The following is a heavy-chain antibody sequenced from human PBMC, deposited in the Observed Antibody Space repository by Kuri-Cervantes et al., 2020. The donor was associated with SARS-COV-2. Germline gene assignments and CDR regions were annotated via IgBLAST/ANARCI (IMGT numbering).Heavy chain of an antibody. V-gene: IGHV1-2*02. Sequence: ASVKVSCKASGYTFTGYYMHWVRQAPGQGLEWMGWINPNSGGTNYAQKFQGRVTMTRDTSISTAYMELSRLRSDDTAVYYCARDQGDKTVTTHWGQGTLVTVSS. CDR3: ARDQGDKTVTTH. CDR2: INPNSGGT. CDR1: GYTFTGYY. J-gene: IGHJ4*02. D-gene: IGHD4-17*01.